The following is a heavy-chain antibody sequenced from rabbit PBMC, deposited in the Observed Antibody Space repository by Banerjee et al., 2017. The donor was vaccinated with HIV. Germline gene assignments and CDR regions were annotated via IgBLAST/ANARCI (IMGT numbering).Heavy chain of an antibody. CDR3: AIFYAGYAGYGFFGNL. V-gene: IGHV1S47*01. D-gene: IGHD7-1*01. J-gene: IGHJ4*01. CDR1: GFDFSSYG. CDR2: IDPVFGST. Sequence: QEQLVESGGGLVQPGGSLKLSCKASGFDFSSYGVSWVRQAPGKGLEWIGYIDPVFGSTYYASWVNGRFAISSHNAQNTLYLQLNSLTAADTATYFCAIFYAGYAGYGFFGNLWGQGTLVTVS.